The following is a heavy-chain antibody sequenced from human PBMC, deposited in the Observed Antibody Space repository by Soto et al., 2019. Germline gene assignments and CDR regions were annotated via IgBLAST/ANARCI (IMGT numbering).Heavy chain of an antibody. Sequence: PGGSLRLSCAASGFTFSSYGMHWVRQAPGKGLEWVAVISYDGSNKYYADSVKGRFTISRDNSKNTLYLQMNSLRAEDTAVYYCAKDLRVVPAAMWNRIYYYYGMDVWGQGTTVTVSS. CDR3: AKDLRVVPAAMWNRIYYYYGMDV. D-gene: IGHD2-2*01. CDR1: GFTFSSYG. J-gene: IGHJ6*02. V-gene: IGHV3-30*18. CDR2: ISYDGSNK.